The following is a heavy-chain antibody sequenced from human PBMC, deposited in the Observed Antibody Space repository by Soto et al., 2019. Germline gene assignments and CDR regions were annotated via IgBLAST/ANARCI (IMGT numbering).Heavy chain of an antibody. V-gene: IGHV1-46*01. CDR1: GYTFIHYY. CDR2: INPNGGST. Sequence: QVQLVQSGAEVKKPGASVKISCKASGYTFIHYYIHWVRQAPGQGLEWMAIINPNGGSTNYAQKFXXXVXXXSXTSTTTVSMELNSLESDDTAVYFCARSLLQGDFWGQGTLVTVSS. D-gene: IGHD2-21*01. J-gene: IGHJ4*02. CDR3: ARSLLQGDF.